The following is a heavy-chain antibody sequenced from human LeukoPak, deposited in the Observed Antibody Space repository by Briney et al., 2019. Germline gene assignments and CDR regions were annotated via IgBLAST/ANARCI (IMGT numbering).Heavy chain of an antibody. D-gene: IGHD6-13*01. V-gene: IGHV4-34*01. CDR1: GESFSGYY. CDR2: VNHSGST. Sequence: SETLSLTCAVYGESFSGYYWSWIRQPPGKGLEWIGEVNHSGSTNYNPSLKSRVTISVDTSKNQFSLQLSSVTAADTGLYYCARAEITAAGVLFGYWRQGTLVTVSS. J-gene: IGHJ4*02. CDR3: ARAEITAAGVLFGY.